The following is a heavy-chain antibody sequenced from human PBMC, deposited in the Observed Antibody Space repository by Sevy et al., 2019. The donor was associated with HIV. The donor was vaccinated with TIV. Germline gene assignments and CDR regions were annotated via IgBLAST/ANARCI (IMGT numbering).Heavy chain of an antibody. V-gene: IGHV4-59*13. J-gene: IGHJ3*02. CDR1: GGSISSYY. CDR3: ARDVSGGSYAFDI. CDR2: IYYSGST. D-gene: IGHD2-15*01. Sequence: SETLSLTCTVSGGSISSYYWSWIRQPPGKGLEWIGYIYYSGSTNYNPSLKSRVTISVDTSKNQFSLKLSTVTAADTAVYYCARDVSGGSYAFDIWGQGTMVTVSS.